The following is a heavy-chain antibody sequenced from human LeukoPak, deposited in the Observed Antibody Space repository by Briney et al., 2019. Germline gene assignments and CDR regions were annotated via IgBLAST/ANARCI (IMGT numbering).Heavy chain of an antibody. CDR3: AKGPGGADY. Sequence: PGGSLRLSCAASGFTFSSYSMSWVRQAAGKGLGWVSAISGSGGSTYYADSVKGRFTISRDNSKNTLHLQMNSLRAEDTAVYYCAKGPGGADYWGQGTLVTVSS. CDR1: GFTFSSYS. D-gene: IGHD3-16*01. J-gene: IGHJ4*02. CDR2: ISGSGGST. V-gene: IGHV3-23*01.